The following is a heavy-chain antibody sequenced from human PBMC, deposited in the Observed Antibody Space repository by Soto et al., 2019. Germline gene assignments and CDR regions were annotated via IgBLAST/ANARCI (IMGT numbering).Heavy chain of an antibody. J-gene: IGHJ4*02. Sequence: QITLNESGPTVVKPAETLTLTCTLSGFSLTTSGVGVGWIRQSPGKAPEWLALIYWEDDKRYSASLKSRLTITKDTSKNQVVLTMASVDPADTATYYCAHRILRTVFGLVTTTAIYFDFWGQGTPVVVSS. CDR2: IYWEDDK. V-gene: IGHV2-5*02. CDR1: GFSLTTSGVG. CDR3: AHRILRTVFGLVTTTAIYFDF. D-gene: IGHD3-3*01.